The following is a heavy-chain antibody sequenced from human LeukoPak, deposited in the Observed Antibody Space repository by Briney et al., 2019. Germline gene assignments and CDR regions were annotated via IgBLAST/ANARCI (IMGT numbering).Heavy chain of an antibody. CDR1: GFTFSSYA. Sequence: PGGSLRLSCAVSGFTFSSYALSWVRQAPGKGLEGVSAISGSGGSTYYADSVKGRFTISRDNSKHTLYLQMNSLRAEDTAVYYCAGGESLRFLDYWGQGTLVTVSS. CDR2: ISGSGGST. CDR3: AGGESLRFLDY. J-gene: IGHJ4*02. D-gene: IGHD3-3*01. V-gene: IGHV3-23*01.